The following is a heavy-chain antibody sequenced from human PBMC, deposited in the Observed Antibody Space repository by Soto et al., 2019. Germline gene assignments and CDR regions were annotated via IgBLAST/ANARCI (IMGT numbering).Heavy chain of an antibody. Sequence: SETLSLTCTVSGGSVTNSSYYWGLILQSPGKGLEWIGSVYYRGRSYSKSSVKSRVTISVDTSKNRFSLSLNSVTASETAVYFCVSQRTTVPTQAYFDYWGPGALVTVSS. CDR2: VYYRGRS. V-gene: IGHV4-39*01. CDR3: VSQRTTVPTQAYFDY. CDR1: GGSVTNSSYY. D-gene: IGHD4-17*01. J-gene: IGHJ4*02.